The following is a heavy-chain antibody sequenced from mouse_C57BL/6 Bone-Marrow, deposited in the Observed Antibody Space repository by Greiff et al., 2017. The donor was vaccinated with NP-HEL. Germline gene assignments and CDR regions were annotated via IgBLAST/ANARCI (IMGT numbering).Heavy chain of an antibody. V-gene: IGHV1-82*01. J-gene: IGHJ4*01. CDR2: IYPGDGDT. CDR1: GYAFSSSW. D-gene: IGHD2-3*01. CDR3: ATMMVTSYYAMDY. Sequence: VKLQESGPELVKPGASVKIPCKASGYAFSSSWMNWVKQRPGKGLEWIGRIYPGDGDTNYNGKFKGKATLTADKSSSTAYMQLSSLTSEDSAVYFCATMMVTSYYAMDYWGQGTSVTVSS.